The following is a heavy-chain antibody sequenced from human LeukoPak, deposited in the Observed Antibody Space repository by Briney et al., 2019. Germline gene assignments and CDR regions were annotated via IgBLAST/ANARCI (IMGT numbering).Heavy chain of an antibody. V-gene: IGHV4-59*01. CDR2: IYYSEST. D-gene: IGHD3-10*01. CDR3: ARGGRGPDAFDI. Sequence: SETLSLTCTVSGGSISSYYWSWIRQPPGKGLEWIGYIYYSESTNYNPSLKSRVTISVDTSKNQFSLKLSSVTAADTAVYYCARGGRGPDAFDIWGQGATVTVSS. CDR1: GGSISSYY. J-gene: IGHJ3*02.